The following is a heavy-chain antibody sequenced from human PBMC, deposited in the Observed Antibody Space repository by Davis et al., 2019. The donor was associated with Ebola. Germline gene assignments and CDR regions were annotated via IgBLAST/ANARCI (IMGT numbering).Heavy chain of an antibody. CDR2: ITTNTATP. D-gene: IGHD3-16*01. J-gene: IGHJ4*02. CDR1: GYPFTDFA. CDR3: ARGMGELALN. Sequence: AASVKVSCKASGYPFTDFAINWLRQAPGQRFEWLGWITTNTATPTYARGFSERFVFSLDTSVNTAFLQISNLRAEDTAIYYCARGMGELALNWGQGTLVTVSS. V-gene: IGHV7-4-1*02.